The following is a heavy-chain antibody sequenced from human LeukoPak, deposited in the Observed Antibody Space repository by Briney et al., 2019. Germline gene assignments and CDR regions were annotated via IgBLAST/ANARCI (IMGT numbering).Heavy chain of an antibody. Sequence: GGSLRLSCAASGFTFSSYSMNWVRQAPGKGLEWVSYISSSSSTIYYADSVKGRFTISRDNAKNSLYLQMNSLRAEDTALYYCAKDIKWAAMAPFEYWGQGTLVTVSS. J-gene: IGHJ4*02. V-gene: IGHV3-48*04. D-gene: IGHD5-18*01. CDR1: GFTFSSYS. CDR3: AKDIKWAAMAPFEY. CDR2: ISSSSSTI.